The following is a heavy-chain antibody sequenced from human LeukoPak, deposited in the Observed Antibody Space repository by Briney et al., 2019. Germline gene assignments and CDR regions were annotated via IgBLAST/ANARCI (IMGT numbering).Heavy chain of an antibody. CDR1: GFTFSSYG. V-gene: IGHV3-30*18. D-gene: IGHD5-24*01. Sequence: PGGSLRLSCAASGFTFSSYGMHWVRQAPGKGLEWVAVISYDGSNKYYADSVKGRFTISRDNSKNTLYLQMNGLRAEDTAVYYCAKDGGDGYKNYYYYGMDVWGQGTTVTVSS. CDR2: ISYDGSNK. CDR3: AKDGGDGYKNYYYYGMDV. J-gene: IGHJ6*02.